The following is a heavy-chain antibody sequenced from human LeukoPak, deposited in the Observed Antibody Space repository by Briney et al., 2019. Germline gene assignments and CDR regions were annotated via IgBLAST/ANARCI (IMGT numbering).Heavy chain of an antibody. CDR1: GYTFTGYS. V-gene: IGHV1-3*01. Sequence: ASVKVSCEASGYTFTGYSMHWVRQAPGQRLEWMGWINAGNGNTKYSQKFQGRVTITRDTSASTAYMELSSLRSEDTAVYYCARGWLRNYFDYWGQGTLVTVSS. CDR3: ARGWLRNYFDY. J-gene: IGHJ4*02. CDR2: INAGNGNT. D-gene: IGHD5-12*01.